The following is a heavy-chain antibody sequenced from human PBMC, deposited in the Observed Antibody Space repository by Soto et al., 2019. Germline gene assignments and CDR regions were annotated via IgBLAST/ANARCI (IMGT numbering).Heavy chain of an antibody. Sequence: SETLSLTCTVSGGSISSYYWSWIRQPPGKGLEWIGYIYYSGSTNYNPSLKSRVTISVDTSKNHLSLKLSSVTAADTAVYYCARVWGGAFDIWGQGTMVTVSS. D-gene: IGHD3-10*01. CDR3: ARVWGGAFDI. CDR1: GGSISSYY. V-gene: IGHV4-59*01. J-gene: IGHJ3*02. CDR2: IYYSGST.